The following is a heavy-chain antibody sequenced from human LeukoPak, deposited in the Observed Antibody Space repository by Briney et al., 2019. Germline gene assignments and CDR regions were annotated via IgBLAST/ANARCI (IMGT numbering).Heavy chain of an antibody. Sequence: SGGSLRLSCAASGVTFSSYAMNWVRQAPGKGLEWVSYISSSSSTIYYADSVKGGFTISRDNAKNSLYMQRNSLRAETTALYYGARDDSAVVTDATPAFDYWGQGTLVTVSS. CDR1: GVTFSSYA. D-gene: IGHD6-19*01. CDR3: ARDDSAVVTDATPAFDY. CDR2: ISSSSSTI. J-gene: IGHJ4*02. V-gene: IGHV3-48*01.